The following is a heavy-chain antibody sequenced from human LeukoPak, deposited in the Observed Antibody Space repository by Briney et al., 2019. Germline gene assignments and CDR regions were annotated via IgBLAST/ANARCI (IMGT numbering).Heavy chain of an antibody. V-gene: IGHV3-7*01. CDR1: GFTLTTYW. D-gene: IGHD6-6*01. CDR2: IKQDGTEK. Sequence: PGGSLRLSCAASGFTLTTYWMSWVRQAPGKGLEWVANIKQDGTEKYYVHSVKGRFTMSRDNAENSLYLQMNSLRAEDTAVCYCARVYRSSSGYCFDYWGQGTLVTVSS. J-gene: IGHJ4*02. CDR3: ARVYRSSSGYCFDY.